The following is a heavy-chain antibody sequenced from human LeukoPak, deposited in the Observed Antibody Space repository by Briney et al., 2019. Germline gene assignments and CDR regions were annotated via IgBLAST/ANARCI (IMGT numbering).Heavy chain of an antibody. J-gene: IGHJ5*02. CDR2: INHSGST. CDR3: AREGADIVATIWSRFDP. D-gene: IGHD5-12*01. V-gene: IGHV4-34*01. Sequence: PSETLSLTCTVSGGSISSYYWSWIRQPPGKGLEWIGEINHSGSTNYNPSLKSRVTISVDTSKNQFSLKLSSVTAADTAVYYCAREGADIVATIWSRFDPWGQGTLVTVSS. CDR1: GGSISSYY.